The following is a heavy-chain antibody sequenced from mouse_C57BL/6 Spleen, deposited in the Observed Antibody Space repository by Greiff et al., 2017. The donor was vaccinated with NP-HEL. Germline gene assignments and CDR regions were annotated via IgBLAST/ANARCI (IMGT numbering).Heavy chain of an antibody. J-gene: IGHJ3*01. D-gene: IGHD2-3*01. CDR3: TEGDDGRFAY. CDR1: GFTFSNYW. V-gene: IGHV6-3*01. Sequence: EVKLVESGGGLVQPGGSMKLSCVASGFTFSNYWMNWVRQSPEKGLEWVAQIRLKSDNYATHYAESVKGRFTISRDDSKSSVYLQMNNLRAEDTGIYYCTEGDDGRFAYWGQGTLVTVSA. CDR2: IRLKSDNYAT.